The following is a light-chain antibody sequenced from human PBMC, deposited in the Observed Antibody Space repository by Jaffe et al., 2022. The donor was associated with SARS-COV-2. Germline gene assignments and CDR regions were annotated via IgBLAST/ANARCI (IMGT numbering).Light chain of an antibody. V-gene: IGLV1-44*01. CDR2: SNN. CDR1: SFNIGSNT. Sequence: QSVLTQPPSASGTPGQRVTISCSGSSFNIGSNTVNWYQQLAGTAPKLLIYSNNQRPSGVPDRFSGSKSGTSASLAISGLQSEDEADYYCATWDDSLNGSVFGTGTKVTVL. J-gene: IGLJ1*01. CDR3: ATWDDSLNGSV.